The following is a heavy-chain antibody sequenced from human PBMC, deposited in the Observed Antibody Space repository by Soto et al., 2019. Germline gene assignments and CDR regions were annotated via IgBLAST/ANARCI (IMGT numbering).Heavy chain of an antibody. CDR1: GFTFSEYY. CDR3: ASAIIFVGVTDY. J-gene: IGHJ4*02. Sequence: EVQLVESGGGLVQPGGSLRLSCAASGFTFSEYYMDWVRQAPGKGLEWVGRSKNKVSGYATEYAASVKGRFTISRDDSKNSLYLQMNSLKSEDMAVYYCASAIIFVGVTDYWGQGTLVTVSS. D-gene: IGHD3-16*01. V-gene: IGHV3-72*01. CDR2: SKNKVSGYAT.